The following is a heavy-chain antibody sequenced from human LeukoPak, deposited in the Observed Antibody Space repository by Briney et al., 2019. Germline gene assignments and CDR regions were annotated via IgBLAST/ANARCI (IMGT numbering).Heavy chain of an antibody. D-gene: IGHD2-15*01. CDR3: ARVVVAASNYYMDV. CDR2: ISAYNGNT. CDR1: GYTFTSYG. V-gene: IGHV1-18*01. J-gene: IGHJ6*03. Sequence: ASVKVSCKASGYTFTSYGISWVRQAPGQGLEWMGWISAYNGNTNYAQKLQGRGTMTTDTSTSTAYMELRSLRSDDTAVYYCARVVVAASNYYMDVWGKGTTVTVSS.